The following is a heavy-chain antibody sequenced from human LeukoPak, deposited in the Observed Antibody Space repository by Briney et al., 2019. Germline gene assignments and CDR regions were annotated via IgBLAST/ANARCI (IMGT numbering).Heavy chain of an antibody. V-gene: IGHV3-30*18. D-gene: IGHD3-16*01. J-gene: IGHJ4*02. Sequence: GGSLRLSCAASGFTFSIYGMHCVRQAPGKGLEWVAVISYDGSNKYYADSVKGRFTISRDNSKNTLYLQMNSLRAEDTAVYYCAKGGTNYYFDYWGQGTLVTVPS. CDR2: ISYDGSNK. CDR3: AKGGTNYYFDY. CDR1: GFTFSIYG.